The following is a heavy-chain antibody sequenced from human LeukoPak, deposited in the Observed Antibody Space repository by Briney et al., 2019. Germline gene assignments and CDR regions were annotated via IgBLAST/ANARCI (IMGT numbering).Heavy chain of an antibody. V-gene: IGHV1-69*01. Sequence: SVKVSCKASGGTLSSYAISWVRQAPGQGLEWMGGIIPIFGTANYAQKFQGRVTITADESTSTAYMELSSLRSEDTAVYYCARGRLFIVVVPAAPHYYYGMDVWGKGTTVTVSS. CDR2: IIPIFGTA. J-gene: IGHJ6*04. CDR1: GGTLSSYA. D-gene: IGHD2-2*01. CDR3: ARGRLFIVVVPAAPHYYYGMDV.